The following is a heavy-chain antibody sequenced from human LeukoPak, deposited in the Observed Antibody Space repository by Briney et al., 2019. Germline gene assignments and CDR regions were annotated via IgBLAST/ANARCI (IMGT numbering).Heavy chain of an antibody. CDR2: ISSSSSYI. CDR1: GFTFSSYS. V-gene: IGHV3-21*01. J-gene: IGHJ4*02. D-gene: IGHD6-6*01. Sequence: GGSLRLSCAASGFTFSSYSMNWVRQAPGKGLEWVSSISSSSSYIYYADSVKGRFTISRDNAKNSLFLQMNSLRAEDTAVYYCARDYSSSSGIDYWGQGTLVTVSS. CDR3: ARDYSSSSGIDY.